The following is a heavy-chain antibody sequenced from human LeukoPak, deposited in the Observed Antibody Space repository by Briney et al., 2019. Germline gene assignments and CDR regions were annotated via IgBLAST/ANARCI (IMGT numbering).Heavy chain of an antibody. Sequence: ASVKVSCKSSGYTFTSYYMYWVRQAPGQGLEWMGIINPSGGSTSYAQKFQGRVTMTRDTSTSTVYMELSSLRSEDTAVYYCARDSGVVRGTVDYWGQGTLVTVSS. CDR1: GYTFTSYY. CDR3: ARDSGVVRGTVDY. CDR2: INPSGGST. D-gene: IGHD3-10*01. J-gene: IGHJ4*02. V-gene: IGHV1-46*01.